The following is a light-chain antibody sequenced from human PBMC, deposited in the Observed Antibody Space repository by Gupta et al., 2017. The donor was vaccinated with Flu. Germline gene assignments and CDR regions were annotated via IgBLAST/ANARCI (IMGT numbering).Light chain of an antibody. CDR3: QQDGSSPLT. Sequence: PGERGTLSCRASRSVPSGYLAWYQQTPGQPPRLLIYGASRRATGIPDRFSGSGSGTDFTLTISRLEPEDFAVYFCQQDGSSPLTFGGGTKVESK. CDR2: GAS. J-gene: IGKJ4*01. V-gene: IGKV3-20*01. CDR1: RSVPSGY.